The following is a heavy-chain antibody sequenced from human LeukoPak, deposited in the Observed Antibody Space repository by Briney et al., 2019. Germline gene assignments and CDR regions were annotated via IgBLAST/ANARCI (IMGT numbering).Heavy chain of an antibody. J-gene: IGHJ4*02. CDR2: IYYSGST. CDR3: ARRLWFGELGVFDY. V-gene: IGHV4-39*01. Sequence: SETLSLTCTVSGGSISSSSYYWGWIRQPPGKGLEWIGSIYYSGSTYYNPSLKSRVNISVDTSKNQFSLKLSSVTAADTAVYYCARRLWFGELGVFDYWGQGTLVTVSS. D-gene: IGHD3-10*01. CDR1: GGSISSSSYY.